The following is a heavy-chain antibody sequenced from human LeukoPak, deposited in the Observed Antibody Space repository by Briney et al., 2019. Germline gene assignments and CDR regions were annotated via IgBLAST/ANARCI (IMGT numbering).Heavy chain of an antibody. Sequence: GGSLRLSCAASGFTFSSYEMNWVRQAPGKGLVWVSYISSSGSTIYYADSVKGRFTISRDNAKNSLYLQVNSLRAEDTAVYYCASLHRKDYWGQGTLVTVSS. CDR3: ASLHRKDY. CDR2: ISSSGSTI. J-gene: IGHJ4*02. CDR1: GFTFSSYE. V-gene: IGHV3-48*03.